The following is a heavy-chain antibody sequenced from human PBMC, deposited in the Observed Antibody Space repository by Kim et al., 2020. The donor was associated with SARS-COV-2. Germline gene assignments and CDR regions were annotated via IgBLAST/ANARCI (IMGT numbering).Heavy chain of an antibody. CDR3: ARSPKDCSSTSCYVGWFDP. V-gene: IGHV3-11*06. D-gene: IGHD2-2*01. Sequence: GRFTISRANAKNSLYLQMNSLRAEDTAVYYCARSPKDCSSTSCYVGWFDPWGQGTLVTVSS. J-gene: IGHJ5*02.